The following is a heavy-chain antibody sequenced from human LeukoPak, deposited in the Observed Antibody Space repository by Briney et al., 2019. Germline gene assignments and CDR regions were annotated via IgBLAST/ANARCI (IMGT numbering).Heavy chain of an antibody. D-gene: IGHD2-8*01. Sequence: PSETLSLTCTISGGSISSYYWGWIRQPPGKGLEWIGSIYNSGSTYYNPSLKSRVTISVDTSKNQFSLKLSSVTAADTVVYYCAGSHGVDGVFDIWGQGTMATVSS. CDR3: AGSHGVDGVFDI. CDR1: GGSISSYY. V-gene: IGHV4-39*01. CDR2: IYNSGST. J-gene: IGHJ3*02.